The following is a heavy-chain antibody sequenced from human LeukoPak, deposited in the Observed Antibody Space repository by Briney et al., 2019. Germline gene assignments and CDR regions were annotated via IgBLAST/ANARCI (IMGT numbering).Heavy chain of an antibody. CDR3: TRELLSLQQGLDY. Sequence: PGGSLRLSCAASGFTFSDYYMSWIRQAPGKGLEWVSSVSSSGTKIFYAGSVRGRFTVSRDNAGNSLSLQMDSLRVEDTAVYYCTRELLSLQQGLDYWGQGTLVTVSS. D-gene: IGHD2/OR15-2a*01. J-gene: IGHJ4*02. CDR2: VSSSGTKI. CDR1: GFTFSDYY. V-gene: IGHV3-11*04.